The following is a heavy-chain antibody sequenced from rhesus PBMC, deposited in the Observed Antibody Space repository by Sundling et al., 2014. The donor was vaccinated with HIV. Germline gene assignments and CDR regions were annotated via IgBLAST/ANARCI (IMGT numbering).Heavy chain of an antibody. CDR1: GFNFGDLG. CDR2: IGYTGNAV. CDR3: ARSQMVGSTVNYHGLDS. D-gene: IGHD4-4*01. V-gene: IGHV3-183*02. J-gene: IGHJ6*01. Sequence: EVQLVESGGGLVQPGGSLRLSCAASGFNFGDLGMHWVRQAPGKGLDWVSSIGYTGNAVYYADSVKGRFTVSRDNAKNSLFLEMSSLRAEDTAVYYCARSQMVGSTVNYHGLDSWGQGVVVTVSS.